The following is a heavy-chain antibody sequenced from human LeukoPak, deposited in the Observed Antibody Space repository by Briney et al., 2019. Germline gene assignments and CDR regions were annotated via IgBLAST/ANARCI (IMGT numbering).Heavy chain of an antibody. J-gene: IGHJ4*02. CDR1: GFTFSSYG. CDR2: ISGSGGST. V-gene: IGHV3-23*01. D-gene: IGHD3-10*01. Sequence: GGSLRLSCAASGFTFSSYGMSWVRQAPGKGLEWVSAISGSGGSTYYADSVKGRFTISRDNSKNTLYLQMNSLRAEDTAVYYCAKAGSGSYYGDYWGQGTLVTVSS. CDR3: AKAGSGSYYGDY.